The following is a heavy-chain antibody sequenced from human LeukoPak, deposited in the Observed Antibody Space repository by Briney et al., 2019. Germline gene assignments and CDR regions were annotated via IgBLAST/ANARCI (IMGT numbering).Heavy chain of an antibody. J-gene: IGHJ4*02. CDR2: INTNTGNP. Sequence: GASVKVSCKASGYTFTTNAMNWVRQAPGQGLEWMGWINTNTGNPTYAQGFTGRFVFSLDKSVTTTYLQINNLKADDTAVYFCARESAYNPSWLDYWGQGTLLTVSS. D-gene: IGHD1-14*01. CDR1: GYTFTTNA. CDR3: ARESAYNPSWLDY. V-gene: IGHV7-4-1*02.